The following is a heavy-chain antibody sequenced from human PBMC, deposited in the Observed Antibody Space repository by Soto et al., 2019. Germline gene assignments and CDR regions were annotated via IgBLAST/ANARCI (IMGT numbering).Heavy chain of an antibody. CDR2: INPNSGGT. CDR3: ARGTTQYDFWSGYSDYFDY. D-gene: IGHD3-3*01. Sequence: ASVTVSCKASGYTFTGYYMHLVRQAPGQGLEWMGWINPNSGGTNYAQKFQGWVAMTRDTSISTAYMELSRLRSDDTAVYYCARGTTQYDFWSGYSDYFDYWGQGTLVTVSS. V-gene: IGHV1-2*04. CDR1: GYTFTGYY. J-gene: IGHJ4*02.